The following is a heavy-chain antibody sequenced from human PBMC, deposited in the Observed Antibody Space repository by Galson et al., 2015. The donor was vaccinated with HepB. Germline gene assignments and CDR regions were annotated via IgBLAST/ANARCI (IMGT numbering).Heavy chain of an antibody. CDR3: AKGVRFLEWLSLDY. CDR2: ISGSGGST. Sequence: SLRLSCAASGFTFSSYAMSWVRQAPGKGLEWVSAISGSGGSTYYADSVKGRFTISRDNSKKTLDLQMNSLRAEDTAVYYCAKGVRFLEWLSLDYWGQGTLVTATS. V-gene: IGHV3-23*01. CDR1: GFTFSSYA. J-gene: IGHJ4*02. D-gene: IGHD3-3*01.